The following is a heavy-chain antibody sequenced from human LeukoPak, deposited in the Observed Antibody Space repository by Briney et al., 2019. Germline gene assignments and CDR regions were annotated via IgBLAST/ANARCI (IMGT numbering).Heavy chain of an antibody. J-gene: IGHJ5*02. D-gene: IGHD3-22*01. CDR3: ARLVRDESNNYYDSSPGEDNWFDP. CDR1: GGSISSSSYY. V-gene: IGHV4-39*07. Sequence: SETLSLTCTVSGGSISSSSYYWGWIRQPPGKGLEGIGSIYYSGSTYYNPSLKSRVTISVDTSKNQFSLKLSSVTAADTAVYYCARLVRDESNNYYDSSPGEDNWFDPWGQGTLVTVSS. CDR2: IYYSGST.